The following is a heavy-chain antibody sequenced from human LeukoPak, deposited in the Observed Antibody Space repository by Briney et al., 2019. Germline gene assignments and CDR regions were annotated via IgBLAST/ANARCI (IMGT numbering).Heavy chain of an antibody. CDR2: ISSSSSYI. CDR3: AREEHGSGYFDY. Sequence: GGSLRLSCAASGFTFGSYSMNWVRQAPGKGREWVSSISSSSSYIYYADSVKGRFTISRDNAKNSLYLQMNSLRAEDTAVYYCAREEHGSGYFDYWGQGTLVTVSS. V-gene: IGHV3-21*01. CDR1: GFTFGSYS. D-gene: IGHD3-3*01. J-gene: IGHJ4*02.